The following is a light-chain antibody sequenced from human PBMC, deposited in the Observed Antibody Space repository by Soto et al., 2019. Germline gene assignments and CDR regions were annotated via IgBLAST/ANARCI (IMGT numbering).Light chain of an antibody. CDR3: VLYMGSGISV. Sequence: QTVVTQEASLSVSPGGTVTLTCGLSSGSVSASYFPSWYQQTPGQAPRTLIHSTNTRSSGVPDRFSGSILGNKAALTMTGAQADDECDYYCVLYMGSGISVFGGGTKVTVL. CDR1: SGSVSASYF. J-gene: IGLJ2*01. CDR2: STN. V-gene: IGLV8-61*01.